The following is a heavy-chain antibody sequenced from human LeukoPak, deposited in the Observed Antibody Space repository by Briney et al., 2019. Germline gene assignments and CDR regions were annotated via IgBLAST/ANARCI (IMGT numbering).Heavy chain of an antibody. V-gene: IGHV4-34*01. CDR3: ARVRSSWYYFDY. D-gene: IGHD6-13*01. CDR1: GGSFSGHY. Sequence: SETLSLTCAVSGGSFSGHYWNWIRQPPGKGLEWIGEINHGGSTNYNPSLKSRVTISVDTSQNQFSLRLSPVTAADTAVYYCARVRSSWYYFDYWGQGALVTVSS. J-gene: IGHJ4*02. CDR2: INHGGST.